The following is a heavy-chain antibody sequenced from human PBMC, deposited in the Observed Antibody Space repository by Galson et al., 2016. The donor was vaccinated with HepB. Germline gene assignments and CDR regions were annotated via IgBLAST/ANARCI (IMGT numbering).Heavy chain of an antibody. CDR1: GFTFSGSA. Sequence: LRLSCAVSGFTFSGSAIHWVRQASVKGLEWVGRIRSKTNTYATAYGESVKGRFTISRDDSRNTAYLRMNSLKTEDTAVYYCMSYRDDYLRGGDWGQGTLVTVSS. CDR2: IRSKTNTYAT. CDR3: MSYRDDYLRGGD. D-gene: IGHD5-12*01. V-gene: IGHV3-73*01. J-gene: IGHJ4*02.